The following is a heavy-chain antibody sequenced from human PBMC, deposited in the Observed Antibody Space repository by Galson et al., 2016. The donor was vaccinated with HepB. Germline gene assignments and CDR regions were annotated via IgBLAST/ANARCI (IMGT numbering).Heavy chain of an antibody. CDR2: IWYDGSNN. CDR3: ARVEGLGSNWYRAPHFDS. J-gene: IGHJ4*02. CDR1: GFTFSRYT. Sequence: SLRLSCATSGFTFSRYTMHWVRQAPGKGLEWVSVIWYDGSNNHYGDSVKGRFTISRDNSKNTLFLQMNSLRIEDTAVYYCARVEGLGSNWYRAPHFDSWGQGTLVTVSS. D-gene: IGHD6-13*01. V-gene: IGHV3-33*01.